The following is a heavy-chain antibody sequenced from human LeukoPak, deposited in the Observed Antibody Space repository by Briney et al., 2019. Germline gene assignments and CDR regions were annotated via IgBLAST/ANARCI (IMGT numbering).Heavy chain of an antibody. J-gene: IGHJ3*02. Sequence: SQTLSLTCTVSGGSISSGDYYWSWIRQPPGKRLEWIGYIYYSGSTYYNPSLKSRVTISVDTSKTQFSLRLGSVTAADTAVYYCARDHDYGDYVRAFDIWGQGTMVTVSS. CDR1: GGSISSGDYY. CDR2: IYYSGST. D-gene: IGHD4-17*01. CDR3: ARDHDYGDYVRAFDI. V-gene: IGHV4-30-4*01.